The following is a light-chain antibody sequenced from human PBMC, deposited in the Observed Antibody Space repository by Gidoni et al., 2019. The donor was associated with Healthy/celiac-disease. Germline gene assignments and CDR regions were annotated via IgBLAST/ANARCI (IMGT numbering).Light chain of an antibody. CDR2: EGS. J-gene: IGLJ2*01. V-gene: IGLV2-23*01. CDR1: SSDVGSYNL. CDR3: CSYAGSSTP. Sequence: QSAPTQPDSVSGSPGQSITISCTGTSSDVGSYNLVSWYQQHPGKAPKLMIYEGSLRPSGVSNRFSGSKSGNTASLTISGLQAEDEADYYGCSYAGSSTPFGGGTKLTVL.